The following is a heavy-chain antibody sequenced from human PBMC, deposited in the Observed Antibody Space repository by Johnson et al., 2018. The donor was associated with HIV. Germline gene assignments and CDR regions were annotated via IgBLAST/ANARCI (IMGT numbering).Heavy chain of an antibody. D-gene: IGHD7-27*01. V-gene: IGHV3-20*04. Sequence: VQLVESGGGVVRPGGSLRLSCAASGFTFDNYAMSWVRQVPGKGLEWVSTINWNGGSTGYAASVKGRFTISRDNAKNSLYLQMNSLTVEDSALYYCARDPTTQNSRLTGDFGAFDIWGQGTMVTVSS. CDR3: ARDPTTQNSRLTGDFGAFDI. J-gene: IGHJ3*02. CDR2: INWNGGST. CDR1: GFTFDNYA.